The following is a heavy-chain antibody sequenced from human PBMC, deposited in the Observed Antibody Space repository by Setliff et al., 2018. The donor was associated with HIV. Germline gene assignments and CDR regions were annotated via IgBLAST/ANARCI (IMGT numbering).Heavy chain of an antibody. J-gene: IGHJ4*02. D-gene: IGHD2-21*02. V-gene: IGHV4-59*01. Sequence: PSETLSLTCTVSGDSINNYYWSWIRQPPGKGLEWIGYVYSTGSTNSKSSLKSRVTISVDTSKNQFSLKLSSVTAADTAVYYCARGHIVVVTAHPQTYYFDFWGQGTLVTVSS. CDR3: ARGHIVVVTAHPQTYYFDF. CDR1: GDSINNYY. CDR2: VYSTGST.